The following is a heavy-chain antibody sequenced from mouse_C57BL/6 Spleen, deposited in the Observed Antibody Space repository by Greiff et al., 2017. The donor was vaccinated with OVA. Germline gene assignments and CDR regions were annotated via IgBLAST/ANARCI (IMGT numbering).Heavy chain of an antibody. CDR1: GYTFTSYW. CDR3: AKGSYGSSYVGYFDV. J-gene: IGHJ1*03. D-gene: IGHD1-1*01. CDR2: IYPGSGST. V-gene: IGHV1-55*01. Sequence: QVQLQQPGAELVKPGASVKMSCKASGYTFTSYWITWVKQRPGQGLEWIGDIYPGSGSTNYNEKFKSKATLTVDTSSSTAYMQLSSLTSEDSAVYYGAKGSYGSSYVGYFDVWGTGTTVTVSS.